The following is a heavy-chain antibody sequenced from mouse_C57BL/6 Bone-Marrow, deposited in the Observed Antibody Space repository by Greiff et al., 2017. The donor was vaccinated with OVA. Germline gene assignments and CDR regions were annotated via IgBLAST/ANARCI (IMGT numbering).Heavy chain of an antibody. CDR3: ARRGQLRLSFDY. V-gene: IGHV1-80*01. CDR1: GYAFSSYW. D-gene: IGHD3-2*02. J-gene: IGHJ2*01. Sequence: VMLVESGAELVKPGASVKISCKASGYAFSSYWMNWVKQRPGKGLEWIGQIYPGDGDTNYNGKFKGKATLTADKSSSTAYMQLSSLTSEDSAVYFCARRGQLRLSFDYWGQGTTLTVSS. CDR2: IYPGDGDT.